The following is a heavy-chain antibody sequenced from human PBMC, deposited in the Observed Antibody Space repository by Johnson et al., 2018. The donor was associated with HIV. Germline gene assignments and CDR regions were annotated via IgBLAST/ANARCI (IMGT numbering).Heavy chain of an antibody. V-gene: IGHV3-7*01. D-gene: IGHD6-13*01. Sequence: VQLVESGGGLVQPGGSLRLSCAASGFTFSSYWMSWVRQAPGKGLEWVANIKQDGSEKYYVDSVKGRFTISRDNAKNSLYLQMNSLRAEDTAVYYCARLVIAAARGAFDIWGQGTMVTVSS. J-gene: IGHJ3*02. CDR2: IKQDGSEK. CDR3: ARLVIAAARGAFDI. CDR1: GFTFSSYW.